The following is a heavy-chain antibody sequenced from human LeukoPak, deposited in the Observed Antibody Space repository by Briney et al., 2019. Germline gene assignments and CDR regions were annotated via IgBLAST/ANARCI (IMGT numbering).Heavy chain of an antibody. D-gene: IGHD1-26*01. Sequence: PGESLKISCQGSEYSFATYWIAWLRQMPGKGLEWMGIIYPSDSDTRYSPSFQGQVTISADKSIKTAYLQWSSLKASDTAMYYCARPLQGIVGATGFDYWGQGTLVTVAS. CDR2: IYPSDSDT. J-gene: IGHJ4*02. CDR1: EYSFATYW. CDR3: ARPLQGIVGATGFDY. V-gene: IGHV5-51*01.